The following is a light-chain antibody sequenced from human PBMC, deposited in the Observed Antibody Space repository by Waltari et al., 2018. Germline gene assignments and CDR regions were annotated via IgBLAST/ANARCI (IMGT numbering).Light chain of an antibody. CDR1: NIGSKS. CDR2: DDG. CDR3: QVWDRSRDQWV. V-gene: IGLV3-21*02. J-gene: IGLJ3*02. Sequence: SYVLTQPPSVSVGPGQTAMIPCGGNNIGSKSVHWYRQRPGQAPMLVVYDDGDRPSGCPGRCSGSNAGDTATLTSSRVEAGDEADYYCQVWDRSRDQWVFGGGTKLTVL.